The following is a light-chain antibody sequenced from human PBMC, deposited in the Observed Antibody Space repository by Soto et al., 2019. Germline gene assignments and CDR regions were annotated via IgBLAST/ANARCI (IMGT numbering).Light chain of an antibody. CDR2: DVS. V-gene: IGKV3D-11*02. CDR3: QQRRSSLT. J-gene: IGKJ4*01. Sequence: EIVLTQSPVTLSLSPGERATLSCRASQSLNIYLAWYQQKSGRAPRLLIYDVSKRATGIPPRFSGSGAGTDFTLTISSLEPEDSATYYCQQRRSSLTFGGGTKVDIK. CDR1: QSLNIY.